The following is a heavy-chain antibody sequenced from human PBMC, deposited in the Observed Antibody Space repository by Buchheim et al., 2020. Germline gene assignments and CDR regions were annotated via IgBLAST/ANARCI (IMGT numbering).Heavy chain of an antibody. Sequence: QLQLQESGPGLVKPSETLSLTCTVSGGSISSSSYYWGWIRQPPGKGLEWIGSIYYSGSTYYNPSLKSRVTISADTSKNQFSLKLSSVTAADTAVYYCARRRIAVAGNVDYWGQGTL. J-gene: IGHJ4*02. CDR1: GGSISSSSYY. D-gene: IGHD6-19*01. V-gene: IGHV4-39*01. CDR3: ARRRIAVAGNVDY. CDR2: IYYSGST.